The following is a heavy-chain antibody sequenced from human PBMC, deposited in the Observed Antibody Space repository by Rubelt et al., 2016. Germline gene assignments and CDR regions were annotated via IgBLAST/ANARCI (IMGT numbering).Heavy chain of an antibody. D-gene: IGHD1-1*01. Sequence: GRSLRLSCAASGFTFSNYGMHWVRQAPGKGLEWVAIIWYDGGNKYYADSVKGRFTISRDNSKNTLYLQMNSLRVEDTALYYCARDLNWAFDYWGQGALVTVSS. CDR2: IWYDGGNK. CDR1: GFTFSNYG. CDR3: ARDLNWAFDY. V-gene: IGHV3-33*01. J-gene: IGHJ4*02.